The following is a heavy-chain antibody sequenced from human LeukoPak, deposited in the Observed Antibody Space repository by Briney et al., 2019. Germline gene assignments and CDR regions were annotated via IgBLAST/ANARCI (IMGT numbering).Heavy chain of an antibody. V-gene: IGHV3-23*01. CDR3: AKYYYGSGSPIFDY. J-gene: IGHJ4*02. CDR1: GFTFSNYA. D-gene: IGHD3-10*01. Sequence: GGSLRLSCAASGFTFSNYAMSWVRQAPGKGLEWISTLSDNGDSTYYADSVKGRFTISRDNSKYTLYLQMHSLRVEDTAVYYCAKYYYGSGSPIFDYWGQGTLVTVSS. CDR2: LSDNGDST.